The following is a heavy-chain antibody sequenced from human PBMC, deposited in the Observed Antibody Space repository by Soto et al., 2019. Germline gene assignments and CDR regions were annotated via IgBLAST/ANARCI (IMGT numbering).Heavy chain of an antibody. CDR3: ARDGYYDSSGYRSDFDY. D-gene: IGHD3-22*01. CDR1: GYTFTSYG. CDR2: ISAYNGNT. J-gene: IGHJ4*02. V-gene: IGHV1-18*01. Sequence: QVQLVQSGAEVKKPGASVKVSCKASGYTFTSYGISWVRQAPGQGLEWMGWISAYNGNTNYAQKLQGRVTRTTDTSTSTAYMELRSLRSDDTAVYYCARDGYYDSSGYRSDFDYWGQGTLVTVSS.